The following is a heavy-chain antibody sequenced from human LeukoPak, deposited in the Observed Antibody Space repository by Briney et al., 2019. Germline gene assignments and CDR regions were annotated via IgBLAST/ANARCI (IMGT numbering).Heavy chain of an antibody. CDR2: ISASGSST. V-gene: IGHV3-23*01. Sequence: GGSLRLSCAASGFTFSNYAMNWVRQAPGKGLEWVTFISASGSSTHYADSVKGRFTISRDNSNNTLYLQINSLRAEDTAAYYCVKGAQYDFWSGYTLEYFDVWGKGTLVTVSS. CDR3: VKGAQYDFWSGYTLEYFDV. D-gene: IGHD3-3*01. J-gene: IGHJ4*02. CDR1: GFTFSNYA.